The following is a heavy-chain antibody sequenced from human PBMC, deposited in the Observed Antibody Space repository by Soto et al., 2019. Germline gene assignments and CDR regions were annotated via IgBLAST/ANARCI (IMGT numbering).Heavy chain of an antibody. V-gene: IGHV1-69*13. D-gene: IGHD4-17*01. CDR2: IIPIFGTA. CDR3: ASTVTTGAYYYGMDV. J-gene: IGHJ6*02. Sequence: SVKVSCKASGGTFSSYAISWVRQAPGQGLEWMGGIIPIFGTANYAQKFQGRVTITADESTSTAYMELSSLRSEDTAVYYCASTVTTGAYYYGMDVWGQGTTVTVSS. CDR1: GGTFSSYA.